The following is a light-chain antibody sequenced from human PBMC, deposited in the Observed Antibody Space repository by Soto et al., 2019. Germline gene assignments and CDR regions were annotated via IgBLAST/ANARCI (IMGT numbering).Light chain of an antibody. V-gene: IGKV3-20*01. Sequence: EVVLTQSPGTLSLSPGERVTLSCRASQSVASSYLAWYQQKPGRAPRLLFYSASSRATGIPDRFSGSGSGTDFTLTISSLQPEDVATYYCQQSYTTPPWTFGQGTKVEIK. CDR2: SAS. CDR1: QSVASSY. CDR3: QQSYTTPPWT. J-gene: IGKJ1*01.